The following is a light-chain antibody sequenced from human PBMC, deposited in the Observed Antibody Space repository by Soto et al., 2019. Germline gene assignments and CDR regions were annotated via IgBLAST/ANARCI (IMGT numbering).Light chain of an antibody. CDR3: CSYAGSYTLV. Sequence: QSALTQPRSVSGSPGQSVTISCTGTSSDVGGYNYVSWYQQHPGKAPKLMIYDVSKRPSGVPDRFSGSKSGNTASLTIFGLQAEDEADYYCCSYAGSYTLVFGGGTKLTVL. V-gene: IGLV2-11*01. J-gene: IGLJ2*01. CDR1: SSDVGGYNY. CDR2: DVS.